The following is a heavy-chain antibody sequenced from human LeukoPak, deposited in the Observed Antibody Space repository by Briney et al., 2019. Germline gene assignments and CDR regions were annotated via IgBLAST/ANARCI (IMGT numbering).Heavy chain of an antibody. J-gene: IGHJ4*02. D-gene: IGHD2-21*02. CDR2: IKQDGSEK. CDR3: AREGVCGGDCYSKSY. Sequence: GGSLRLSCAASGFTVSSNYMSWVRQAPGKGLEWVANIKQDGSEKYYVDSVKGRFTISRDNAKNSLSLQMNSLRAEDTAVYFCAREGVCGGDCYSKSYWGQGTLVTVSS. CDR1: GFTVSSNY. V-gene: IGHV3-7*01.